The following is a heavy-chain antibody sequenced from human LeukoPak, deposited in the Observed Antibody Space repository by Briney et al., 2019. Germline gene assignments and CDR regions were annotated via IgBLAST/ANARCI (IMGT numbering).Heavy chain of an antibody. V-gene: IGHV3-11*01. CDR2: ISSSGSTI. J-gene: IGHJ4*02. Sequence: GGSLRLSCAASGFTFSDYYMSWIRQAPGKGLEWVSYISSSGSTIYYADSVKGRFTISRDNSKNTLYLQMNSLRAEDTAVYYCAKEVAATPFDYWGQGTLVTVSS. CDR1: GFTFSDYY. CDR3: AKEVAATPFDY. D-gene: IGHD6-19*01.